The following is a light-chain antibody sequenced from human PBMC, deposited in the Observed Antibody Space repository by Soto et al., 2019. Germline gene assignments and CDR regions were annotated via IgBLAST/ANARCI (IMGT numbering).Light chain of an antibody. V-gene: IGLV1-40*01. CDR1: SSNIGAGYD. Sequence: QSVLTQPPSVSGAPGQRVTISCTGSSSNIGAGYDVHWYQQVPGTAPKLLIYGDSNRPSGVPDRFSGSKSGTSASLAITGLQAEDEAEYYCQSYDSSLSGFYVVGTGTKLTVL. CDR3: QSYDSSLSGFYV. J-gene: IGLJ1*01. CDR2: GDS.